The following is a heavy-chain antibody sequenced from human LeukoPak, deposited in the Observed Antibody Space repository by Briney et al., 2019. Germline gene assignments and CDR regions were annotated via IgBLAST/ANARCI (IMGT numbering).Heavy chain of an antibody. CDR2: ISGSGGST. CDR1: GFTFSSYA. D-gene: IGHD6-19*01. V-gene: IGHV3-23*01. CDR3: ARMHTLSGWYFRQYAFDI. Sequence: GGSLRLSCAASGFTFSSYAMSWVRQAPGKGLEWVSAISGSGGSTYYADSVKGRFTISRDNSKNSLYLQMNSLRAEDTAVYYCARMHTLSGWYFRQYAFDIWGQGTMVTVSS. J-gene: IGHJ3*02.